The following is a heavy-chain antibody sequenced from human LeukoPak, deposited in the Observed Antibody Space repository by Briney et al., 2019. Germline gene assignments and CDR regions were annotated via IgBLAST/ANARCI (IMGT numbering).Heavy chain of an antibody. Sequence: ASVKVSCKASGYTFTSYYMHWVRQAPGQGLEWMGIINPSGGSTSYAQKFQGRVTMTRDTSTSTVYMELSSLRSEDTAVYYCARDRDYGGTINAEYFQHWGQGTLVTVSS. V-gene: IGHV1-46*01. D-gene: IGHD4-23*01. CDR1: GYTFTSYY. CDR2: INPSGGST. J-gene: IGHJ1*01. CDR3: ARDRDYGGTINAEYFQH.